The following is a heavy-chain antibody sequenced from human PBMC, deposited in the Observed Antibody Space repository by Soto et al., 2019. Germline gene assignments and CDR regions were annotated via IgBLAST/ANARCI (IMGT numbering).Heavy chain of an antibody. J-gene: IGHJ4*02. CDR3: VSRGISAFDH. CDR1: GFTFSTYA. Sequence: QVQVVESGGGVVQPGGSLRLSCAASGFTFSTYAMHWVRQAPGKGPDWVAFISSDGSNEYYADSVKGRFTISRDNSKKTLYLQMNSPRPEDTAVYCCVSRGISAFDHWGQGTLVTVSS. D-gene: IGHD1-1*01. CDR2: ISSDGSNE. V-gene: IGHV3-30-3*01.